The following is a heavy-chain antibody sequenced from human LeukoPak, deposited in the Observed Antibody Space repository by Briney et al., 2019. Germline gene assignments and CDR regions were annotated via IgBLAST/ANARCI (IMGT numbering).Heavy chain of an antibody. CDR1: GGTFSSYA. Sequence: SVKVSCKASGGTFSSYAISWVRQAPGQGLEWMGGIIPIFGTANYAQKFQGRVTITADESTSTAYMELSSLRSEDTAVYYCAVIAAAAATNFDHWGQGTLVTVSS. J-gene: IGHJ4*02. CDR2: IIPIFGTA. V-gene: IGHV1-69*01. CDR3: AVIAAAAATNFDH. D-gene: IGHD6-13*01.